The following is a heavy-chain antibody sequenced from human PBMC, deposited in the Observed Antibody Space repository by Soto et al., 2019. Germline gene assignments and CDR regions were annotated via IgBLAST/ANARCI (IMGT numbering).Heavy chain of an antibody. Sequence: GSLTLSCAATGFTFSSYGMSWVRQAPGKGLEWVANIKQDGSEKYYVDSVKGRFTISRDNAKNSLYLQMNSLRAEDTAVYYCARDNTMVRGIPSYWGQGTLVTVSS. CDR1: GFTFSSYG. V-gene: IGHV3-7*01. CDR2: IKQDGSEK. CDR3: ARDNTMVRGIPSY. J-gene: IGHJ4*02. D-gene: IGHD3-10*01.